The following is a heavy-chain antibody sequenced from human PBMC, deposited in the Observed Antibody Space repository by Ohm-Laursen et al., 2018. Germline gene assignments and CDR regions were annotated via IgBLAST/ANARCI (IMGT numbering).Heavy chain of an antibody. CDR1: GGSISNYY. CDR2: IYYSGST. Sequence: GTLSLTCTVSGGSISNYYWNWIRQPPGKGLEWIGSIYYSGSTSYNPSLKSRVTISVDTSKNQFSLKLTSVTAADTAVYYCARDPGNDYLDYWGQGTLVTVSS. CDR3: ARDPGNDYLDY. V-gene: IGHV4-59*01. J-gene: IGHJ4*02.